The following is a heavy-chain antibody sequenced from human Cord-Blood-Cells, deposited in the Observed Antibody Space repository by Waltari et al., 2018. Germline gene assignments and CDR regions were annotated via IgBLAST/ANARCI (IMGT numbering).Heavy chain of an antibody. CDR1: GFTFSSYA. Sequence: EVQLLESGGGLVQPGGSLRLSCAASGFTFSSYAMSWVRQAPGEGLEWVSAISGSGGSTYYADSVKGRFTISRDNSKNTLYLQMNSLRAEDTAVYYCAKSGSSWNWFDPWGQGTLVTVSS. D-gene: IGHD6-13*01. V-gene: IGHV3-23*01. CDR2: ISGSGGST. CDR3: AKSGSSWNWFDP. J-gene: IGHJ5*02.